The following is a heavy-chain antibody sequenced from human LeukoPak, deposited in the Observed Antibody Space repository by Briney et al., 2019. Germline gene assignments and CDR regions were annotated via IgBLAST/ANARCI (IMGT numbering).Heavy chain of an antibody. J-gene: IGHJ4*02. V-gene: IGHV4-61*02. D-gene: IGHD3-10*01. CDR3: ASGLLWN. CDR1: GYSISSGYY. Sequence: SETLSLTXTVSGYSISSGYYWSWIRQPAGKGLEWIGRIYTSGSTNYNTSLKSRVTISVDTSKNQFSLKLSSVTAADTAVYYCASGLLWNWGQGTLVTVSS. CDR2: IYTSGST.